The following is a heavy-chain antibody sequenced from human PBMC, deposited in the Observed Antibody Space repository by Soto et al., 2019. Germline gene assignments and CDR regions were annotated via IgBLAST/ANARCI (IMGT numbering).Heavy chain of an antibody. Sequence: PEESLKISCKGSGYSFTSYWIGWVRQMPGKGQEWMGIIYPGDSDTRYSPSFQGQVTISADKSISTAYLQWSSLKASDTAMYYCARRGRTPRGYSYGYYFDYWGQGTLVTVS. CDR3: ARRGRTPRGYSYGYYFDY. CDR1: GYSFTSYW. D-gene: IGHD5-18*01. J-gene: IGHJ4*02. CDR2: IYPGDSDT. V-gene: IGHV5-51*01.